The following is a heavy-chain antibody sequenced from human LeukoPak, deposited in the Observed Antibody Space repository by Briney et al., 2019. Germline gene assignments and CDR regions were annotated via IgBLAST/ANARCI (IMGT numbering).Heavy chain of an antibody. CDR3: ARVDMTTVTIDY. J-gene: IGHJ4*02. CDR2: TNPHSGDT. D-gene: IGHD4-17*01. Sequence: ASVRVSCKAYGYTLTDYYMHWVRQAPGQGLEWMGWTNPHSGDTNLAQKFQGRVTMTRDTSINTAYMELTRLTSDDSAVYYCARVDMTTVTIDYWGQGTLVTVSS. V-gene: IGHV1-2*02. CDR1: GYTLTDYY.